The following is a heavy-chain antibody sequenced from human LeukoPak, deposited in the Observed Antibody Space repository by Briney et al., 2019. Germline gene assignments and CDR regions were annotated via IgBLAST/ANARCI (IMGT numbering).Heavy chain of an antibody. CDR1: GFTSSDYY. V-gene: IGHV3-11*01. CDR2: ISSSGSTI. Sequence: GGSLRLSCAASGFTSSDYYMSWIRKAPGKGLEWVSYISSSGSTIYNEDSVKGRFTISRDNAKNSPYLQMNSLRAEDTAVYYCAREGYYDSSGYHLDYWGQGTLVTVSS. CDR3: AREGYYDSSGYHLDY. J-gene: IGHJ4*02. D-gene: IGHD3-22*01.